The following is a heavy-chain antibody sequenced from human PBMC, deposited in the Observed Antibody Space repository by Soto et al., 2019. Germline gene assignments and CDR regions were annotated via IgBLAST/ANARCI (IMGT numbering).Heavy chain of an antibody. V-gene: IGHV1-18*01. CDR3: ATTTARGYGGNPPFDY. Sequence: ASVKVSCKASGYTFTSYGISWVRQAPGQGLEWMGWISAYNGNTNYAQKLQGRVTMTTDTSTSTAYMELRSLRSDDTAVYYCATTTARGYGGNPPFDYWGQGTLVTVSS. J-gene: IGHJ4*02. CDR1: GYTFTSYG. D-gene: IGHD4-17*01. CDR2: ISAYNGNT.